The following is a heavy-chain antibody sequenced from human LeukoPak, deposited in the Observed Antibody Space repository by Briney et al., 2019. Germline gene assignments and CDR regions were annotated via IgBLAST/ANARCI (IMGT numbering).Heavy chain of an antibody. Sequence: GESLKISCKGSGYSFTSYWIGWVRQMPGKGLEWMGTIYPSDSDTTYSPSFQGQVTISADKSISTAYLQWSSLKASDTAMYYCARSDSSGPNAFDIWGQGTMVTVSS. CDR2: IYPSDSDT. CDR1: GYSFTSYW. CDR3: ARSDSSGPNAFDI. D-gene: IGHD3-22*01. V-gene: IGHV5-51*01. J-gene: IGHJ3*02.